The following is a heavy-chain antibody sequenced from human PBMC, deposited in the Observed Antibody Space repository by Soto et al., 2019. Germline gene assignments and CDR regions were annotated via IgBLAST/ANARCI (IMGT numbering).Heavy chain of an antibody. Sequence: QVQLVESGGGVVQPGRSLRLSCAASGFTFSTYAMQWVRQAPGKGLECVAVISYDGGNKYYADSVKGRFTISRDNSKNTLSLQINSLSPEDTAVYYCARPDYGSGSYPEYWGQGTLVTVSS. CDR2: ISYDGGNK. CDR3: ARPDYGSGSYPEY. CDR1: GFTFSTYA. V-gene: IGHV3-30-3*01. J-gene: IGHJ4*02. D-gene: IGHD3-10*01.